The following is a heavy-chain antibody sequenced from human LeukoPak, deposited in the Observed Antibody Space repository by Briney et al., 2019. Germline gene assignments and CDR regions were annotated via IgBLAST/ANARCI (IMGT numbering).Heavy chain of an antibody. CDR2: IIPMFDTA. CDR1: GGTFTSYA. Sequence: SVKVSCKASGGTFTSYAISWVRQAPGQGLEWMGGIIPMFDTANYAQKFQGRVTITADESTSTVYMELSSLRSEDTAVYYCATAPYSGYFYYYMDVWGKGTTVTISS. CDR3: ATAPYSGYFYYYMDV. V-gene: IGHV1-69*19. J-gene: IGHJ6*03. D-gene: IGHD3-22*01.